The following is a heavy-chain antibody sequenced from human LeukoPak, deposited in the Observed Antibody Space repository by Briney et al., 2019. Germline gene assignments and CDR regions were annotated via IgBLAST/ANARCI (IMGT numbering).Heavy chain of an antibody. Sequence: GGSLRLSCAASGFTFSSYWMSWVRQAPGKGLEWVSSISSSSSYIYYADSVKGRFTISRDNAKNSLYLQMNSLRAEDTAVYYCARDLLRSGSYFYWGQGTLVTVSS. D-gene: IGHD1-26*01. J-gene: IGHJ4*02. V-gene: IGHV3-21*01. CDR3: ARDLLRSGSYFY. CDR1: GFTFSSYW. CDR2: ISSSSSYI.